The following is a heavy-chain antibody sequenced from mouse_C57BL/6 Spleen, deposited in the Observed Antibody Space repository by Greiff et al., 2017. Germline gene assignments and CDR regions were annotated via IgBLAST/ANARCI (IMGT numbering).Heavy chain of an antibody. D-gene: IGHD3-2*02. CDR1: GFNFKDYY. CDR2: IDPEGGDT. J-gene: IGHJ3*01. CDR3: TTWGQLRLAFAY. Sequence: EVQLQQSGAELVRPGASVKLSCTASGFNFKDYYMHWVKQRPEQGLEWIGRIDPEGGDTEYAPKFQGKATMTADTSSNTAYLQLSSLTSEDTAVYYWTTWGQLRLAFAYWGQGTLVTVSA. V-gene: IGHV14-1*01.